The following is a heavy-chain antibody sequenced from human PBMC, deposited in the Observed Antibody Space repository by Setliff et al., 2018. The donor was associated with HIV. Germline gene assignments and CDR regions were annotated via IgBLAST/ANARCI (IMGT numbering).Heavy chain of an antibody. Sequence: KPSENLSLTCAVDGGSPSGYYWSWVRQSPGRGLEWIGEINQSGNTNFNPSLKSRLIISVDTSKSQFSLKLTSVTAADTALYYCAREGGQGHSGSGSFYHRNFDLWGRGTLVTVSS. V-gene: IGHV4-34*01. CDR1: GGSPSGYY. J-gene: IGHJ2*01. CDR3: AREGGQGHSGSGSFYHRNFDL. CDR2: INQSGNT. D-gene: IGHD3-10*01.